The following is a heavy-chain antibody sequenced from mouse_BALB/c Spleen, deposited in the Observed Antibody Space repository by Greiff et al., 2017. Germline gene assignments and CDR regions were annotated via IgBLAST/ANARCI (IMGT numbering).Heavy chain of an antibody. CDR2: ISYSGST. CDR3: ARYSDYGGAMDY. Sequence: EVKVVESGPSLVKPSQTLSLTCSVTGDSITSGYWNWIRKFPGNKLEYMGYISYSGSTYYNPSLKSRISITRDTSKNQYYLQLNSVTTEDTATYYCARYSDYGGAMDYWGQGTSVTVSS. J-gene: IGHJ4*01. V-gene: IGHV3-8*02. D-gene: IGHD2-4*01. CDR1: GDSITSGY.